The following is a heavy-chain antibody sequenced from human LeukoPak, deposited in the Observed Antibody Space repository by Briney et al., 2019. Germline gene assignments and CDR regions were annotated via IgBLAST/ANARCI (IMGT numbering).Heavy chain of an antibody. CDR2: ISGSGGST. CDR1: GFTFSSYG. V-gene: IGHV3-23*01. CDR3: AKDSSYGSEQDV. J-gene: IGHJ6*02. D-gene: IGHD3-10*01. Sequence: GGSLRLSCAASGFTFSSYGMSWVRQAPGKGLEWVSFISGSGGSTDYAVSVRGRFTISRDNSKNTLYLQMNSLRAEDTAVYYCAKDSSYGSEQDVWGQGTTVTVSS.